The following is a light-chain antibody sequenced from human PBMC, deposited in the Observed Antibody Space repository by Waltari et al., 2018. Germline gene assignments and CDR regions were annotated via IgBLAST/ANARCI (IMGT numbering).Light chain of an antibody. CDR3: MQALQAPLT. V-gene: IGKV2-28*01. CDR2: LGS. Sequence: IVMTQSPLSLPVTPGEPASISCRSSPSLLYSNGYNYLNWYLQKPGQSPQLLISLGSNRASGVPDRFSGSGSGTDFTLKISRVEAEDVGIFYCMQALQAPLTFGGGTKVEIK. J-gene: IGKJ4*01. CDR1: PSLLYSNGYNY.